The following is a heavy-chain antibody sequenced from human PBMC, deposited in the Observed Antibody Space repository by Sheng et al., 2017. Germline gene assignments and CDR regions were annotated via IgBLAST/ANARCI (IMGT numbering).Heavy chain of an antibody. D-gene: IGHD3-16*01. Sequence: QVQLQESGPGLVEPSETLSLTCTVSGSSIATDYYWAWVRQTPGKGLEWIGSVYQSGTTYINPSLKGRATISVDTSNNKFSLRMTSVTVEDAAVYYCARDFKLQLGDPXWYFDLWGLALWSLSPQ. CDR3: ARDFKLQLGDPXWYFDL. CDR2: VYQSGTT. CDR1: GSSIATDYY. J-gene: IGHJ2*01. V-gene: IGHV4-38-2*02.